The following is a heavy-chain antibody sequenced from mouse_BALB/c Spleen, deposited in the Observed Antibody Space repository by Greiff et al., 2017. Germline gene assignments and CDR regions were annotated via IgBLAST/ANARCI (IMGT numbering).Heavy chain of an antibody. CDR2: IYPGDGST. D-gene: IGHD2-3*01. V-gene: IGHV1S56*01. CDR1: GYTFTSYY. J-gene: IGHJ4*01. CDR3: ARGGYYVYAMDY. Sequence: QVQLQQSGPELVKPGASVKMSCKASGYTFTSYYIHWVKQRPGQGLEWIGWIYPGDGSTKYNEKFKGKTTLTADKSSSTAYMLLSSLTSEDSAIYFCARGGYYVYAMDYWGQGTSVTVSS.